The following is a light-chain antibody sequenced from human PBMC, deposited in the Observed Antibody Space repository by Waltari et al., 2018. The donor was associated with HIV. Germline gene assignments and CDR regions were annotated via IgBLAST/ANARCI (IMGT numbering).Light chain of an antibody. CDR3: MQALQTPT. Sequence: IEMTQSPLSLPVAPGEPASISCRSSQSLLHSNGNTYLDWYLQKPGQSPQLLIYLGANRASGVPDRFSGSASGTDFTLKISRVEAEDVGVYYCMQALQTPTFGQGTKVEIK. J-gene: IGKJ1*01. V-gene: IGKV2-28*01. CDR2: LGA. CDR1: QSLLHSNGNTY.